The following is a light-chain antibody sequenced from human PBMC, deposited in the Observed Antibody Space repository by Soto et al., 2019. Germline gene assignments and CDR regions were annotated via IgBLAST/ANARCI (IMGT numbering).Light chain of an antibody. Sequence: QSALTQPASVSGSPGQSITISCTGTSSDVGTYNYVSWYQLHPGKAPKLMVYEVSNRPSGVSNRFSGSKSGNTASLTISGLQAEDEADYHCSSYTSGSTYVFGTGTKVTVL. CDR3: SSYTSGSTYV. V-gene: IGLV2-14*01. CDR2: EVS. J-gene: IGLJ1*01. CDR1: SSDVGTYNY.